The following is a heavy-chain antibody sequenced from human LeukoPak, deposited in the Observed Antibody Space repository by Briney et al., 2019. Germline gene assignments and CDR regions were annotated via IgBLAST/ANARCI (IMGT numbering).Heavy chain of an antibody. CDR1: GGTFSSYA. CDR3: ARDTRDDSSGYIPYYYYYYVDV. CDR2: IIPIFGTA. J-gene: IGHJ6*03. Sequence: SVKVSCKASGGTFSSYAISWVRQAPGQGLEWMGGIIPIFGTANYAQKFQGRVTITTDESTSTAYMELSSLRSEDTAVYYCARDTRDDSSGYIPYYYYYYVDVWGKGTTVTVSS. V-gene: IGHV1-69*05. D-gene: IGHD3-22*01.